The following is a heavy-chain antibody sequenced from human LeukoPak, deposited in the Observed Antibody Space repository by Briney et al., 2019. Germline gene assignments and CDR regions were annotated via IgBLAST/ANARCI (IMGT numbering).Heavy chain of an antibody. CDR2: INPNSGGT. CDR1: GYTFTGYY. J-gene: IGHJ3*02. CDR3: AREGYYYDSSGYDAFDI. V-gene: IGHV1-2*02. D-gene: IGHD3-22*01. Sequence: GASAKVSCKASGYTFTGYYMHWVRQAPGQGLEWMGWINPNSGGTNYAQKFQGRVTMTRDTSISTAYMELSRLRSDDTAVYYCAREGYYYDSSGYDAFDIWGQGTMVTASS.